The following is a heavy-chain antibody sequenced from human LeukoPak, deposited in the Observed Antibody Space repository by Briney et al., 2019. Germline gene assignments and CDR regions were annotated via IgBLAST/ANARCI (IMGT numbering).Heavy chain of an antibody. V-gene: IGHV3-48*03. CDR3: ARERGGTGGSYDL. Sequence: GGSLRLSCTASGFTFSNYEMNWVRQAPGKGLEWVSYISSSSTTIYYADSVKGRFTISRDNAKDSLSLQMNSLGAEDTAVYYCARERGGTGGSYDLCGQGTVVTVSS. J-gene: IGHJ5*02. D-gene: IGHD3-10*01. CDR1: GFTFSNYE. CDR2: ISSSSTTI.